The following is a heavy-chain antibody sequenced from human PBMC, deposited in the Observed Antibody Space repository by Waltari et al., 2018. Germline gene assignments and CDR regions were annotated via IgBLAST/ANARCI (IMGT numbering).Heavy chain of an antibody. Sequence: QVQLQQWGAGLLKPSETLSLTCAVYGGSFSGYYWSWIRQPPGKGLEWIGEINHSGSTNYNPSLKSRVTISVDTSKNQFSLKLSSVTAADTAVYYCARGRIVVVTAIRWYFDLWGRGTLVTVSS. D-gene: IGHD2-21*02. J-gene: IGHJ2*01. V-gene: IGHV4-34*01. CDR1: GGSFSGYY. CDR2: INHSGST. CDR3: ARGRIVVVTAIRWYFDL.